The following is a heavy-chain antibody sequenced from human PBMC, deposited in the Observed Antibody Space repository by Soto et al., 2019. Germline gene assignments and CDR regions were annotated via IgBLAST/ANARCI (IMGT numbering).Heavy chain of an antibody. CDR1: GFTFSSYG. CDR2: ISYDGSNK. J-gene: IGHJ6*02. CDR3: AKDWRSTSLIYYYYGMDV. D-gene: IGHD2-2*01. V-gene: IGHV3-30*18. Sequence: GGSLRLSCAASGFTFSSYGMHWVRQAPGKGLEWVAVISYDGSNKYYADSVKGRFTISRDNSKNTLYLQMNSLRAEDTAVYYCAKDWRSTSLIYYYYGMDVWGQGTTVTVSS.